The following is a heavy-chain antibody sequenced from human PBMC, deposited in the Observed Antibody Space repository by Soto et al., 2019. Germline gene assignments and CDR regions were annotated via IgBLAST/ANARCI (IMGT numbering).Heavy chain of an antibody. CDR2: LSDSGIRI. Sequence: EVQLLESGGGLVQPGGSLRLSCTASGFTFSSHAMTWVRQAPGKGLEWVSGLSDSGIRIYYADSVKGRFTISRANSKNTLYLQIHTLRAEDTAVYYCAKVSSSWYAGFFDLWGQGTLVTVSS. CDR3: AKVSSSWYAGFFDL. V-gene: IGHV3-23*01. D-gene: IGHD6-13*01. J-gene: IGHJ4*02. CDR1: GFTFSSHA.